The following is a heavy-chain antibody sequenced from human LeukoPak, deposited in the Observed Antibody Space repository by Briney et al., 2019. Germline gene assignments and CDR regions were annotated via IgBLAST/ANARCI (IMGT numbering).Heavy chain of an antibody. J-gene: IGHJ4*02. CDR3: ARDIGGVTPPFY. CDR1: GGSIISGDYY. Sequence: SETLSLTCNLSGGSIISGDYYWSWIRQSPGKGLEWIGYIYYTGTTYYNPSLKSRVNMSIDTSKNQFSLKLNSVTAADTAVYYCARDIGGVTPPFYWSQGTLVTVSS. CDR2: IYYTGTT. D-gene: IGHD2-21*02. V-gene: IGHV4-30-4*01.